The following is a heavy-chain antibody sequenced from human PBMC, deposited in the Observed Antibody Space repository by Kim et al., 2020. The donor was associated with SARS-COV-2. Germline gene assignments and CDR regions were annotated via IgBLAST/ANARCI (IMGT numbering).Heavy chain of an antibody. D-gene: IGHD3-22*01. CDR3: VKTIPDSSGYGD. V-gene: IGHV3-64D*09. J-gene: IGHJ4*02. Sequence: GGSLRLSCSASVFTFSSYAMHWVRQAPGKGLEYVSAISSNGGSTYYADSVKGRFTISRDNSKNTLYLQMSSLRAEDTAVYYCVKTIPDSSGYGDWGQGTLVTVSS. CDR2: ISSNGGST. CDR1: VFTFSSYA.